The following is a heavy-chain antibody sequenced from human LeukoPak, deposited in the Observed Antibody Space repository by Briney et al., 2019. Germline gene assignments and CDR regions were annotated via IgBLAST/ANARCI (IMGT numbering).Heavy chain of an antibody. Sequence: SETLSLTCTVSGGSVSSYYWGWIRQFPGKGLDFIGFTYHTATSNYNPSLKSRVSMSIDMSKNALYLNLSSVTAADTAIYYCARLSSGFYSPFFDFWGRGALVTVSS. CDR3: ARLSSGFYSPFFDF. CDR1: GGSVSSYY. CDR2: TYHTATS. D-gene: IGHD6-19*01. V-gene: IGHV4-59*08. J-gene: IGHJ4*02.